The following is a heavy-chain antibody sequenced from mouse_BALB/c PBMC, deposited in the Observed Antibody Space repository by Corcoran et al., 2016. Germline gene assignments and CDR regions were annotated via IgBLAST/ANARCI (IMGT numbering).Heavy chain of an antibody. J-gene: IGHJ2*01. CDR2: INTYTGEP. V-gene: IGHV9-3-1*01. CDR1: GYTFTNYG. Sequence: QIQLVQSGPELKKPGETVKISCKASGYTFTNYGMNWVKQAPGKGLKWMGWINTYTGEPTYADDFKGRFALSLEISASTAYLQINNLKNEDTATYFCARWSSNYGYYFDNWGQGTTLTVSS. D-gene: IGHD2-5*01. CDR3: ARWSSNYGYYFDN.